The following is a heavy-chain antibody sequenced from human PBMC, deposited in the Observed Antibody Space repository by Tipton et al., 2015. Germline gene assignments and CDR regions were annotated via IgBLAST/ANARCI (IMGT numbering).Heavy chain of an antibody. CDR2: INHSERP. J-gene: IGHJ4*02. D-gene: IGHD6-13*01. CDR1: GGSFSGYY. CDR3: ARAQGSAAPFDY. Sequence: GLVKPSETLSLTCAVHGGSFSGYYWNWIRQPPGKGLEWIGEINHSERPNYTPSLKSRVTISVDTSKNQFSLKLSSVTAADTAVYFCARAQGSAAPFDYWGQGTLVTVSS. V-gene: IGHV4-34*01.